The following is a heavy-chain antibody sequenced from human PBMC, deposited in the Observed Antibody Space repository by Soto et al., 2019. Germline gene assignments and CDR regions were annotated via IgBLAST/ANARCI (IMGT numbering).Heavy chain of an antibody. V-gene: IGHV4-4*02. J-gene: IGHJ4*02. CDR3: ATRGIVGAIY. CDR2: VYHNGNT. D-gene: IGHD1-26*01. CDR1: DASTDHTDW. Sequence: ASEPLSVTWYGNDASTDHTDWCRWVRQPPGKGLEWIGEVYHNGNTNYNASLKSRVTISVDKSRNQFSLRLSSVTAADTAVYYCATRGIVGAIYWGQGTLVTVS.